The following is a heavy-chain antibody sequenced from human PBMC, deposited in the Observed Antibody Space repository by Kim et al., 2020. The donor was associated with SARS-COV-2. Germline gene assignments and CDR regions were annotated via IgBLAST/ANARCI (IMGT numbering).Heavy chain of an antibody. CDR1: GFSVSGDY. J-gene: IGHJ5*02. V-gene: IGHV3-66*01. CDR3: ARNDWFDP. CDR2: IHTGGAT. Sequence: GGSLRLSCAVSGFSVSGDYMNWVRQAPGKGLECVSVIHTGGATFYADSVKGRFTISRDSSKNTLYLQMNSLRVEDTAAYYCARNDWFDPWGQGNMVTVSS.